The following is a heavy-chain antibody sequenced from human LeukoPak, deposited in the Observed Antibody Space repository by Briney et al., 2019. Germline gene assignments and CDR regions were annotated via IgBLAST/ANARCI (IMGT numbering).Heavy chain of an antibody. J-gene: IGHJ4*02. Sequence: PGGSLRLSCAASGLTFETYWMHWVRQAPGRGLEWVSCINGYGSITNHADSVKGRFTISRDNSKNPLYLQMNSLRAEDTAVYYCARGPKMATITGGYFDYWGQGTLVTVSS. D-gene: IGHD5-24*01. CDR2: INGYGSIT. V-gene: IGHV3-74*01. CDR3: ARGPKMATITGGYFDY. CDR1: GLTFETYW.